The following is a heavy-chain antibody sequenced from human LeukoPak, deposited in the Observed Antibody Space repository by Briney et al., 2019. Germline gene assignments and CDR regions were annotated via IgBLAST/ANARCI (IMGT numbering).Heavy chain of an antibody. Sequence: GGSLRLSCAASGFTFSTYGMHWVRQAPGKGLEWVAFIRYDGSDKYYADSVKGRFTISRDNSKNTLYVQMNSLRAEDTAVYYCARSYDTSGHYYPYYFDYWGRGTLVTVSS. CDR3: ARSYDTSGHYYPYYFDY. V-gene: IGHV3-30*02. CDR1: GFTFSTYG. J-gene: IGHJ4*02. CDR2: IRYDGSDK. D-gene: IGHD3-22*01.